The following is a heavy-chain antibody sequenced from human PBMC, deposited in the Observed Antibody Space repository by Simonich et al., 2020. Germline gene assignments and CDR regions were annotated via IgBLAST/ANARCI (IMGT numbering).Heavy chain of an antibody. J-gene: IGHJ1*01. V-gene: IGHV4-34*01. CDR3: ARGLRVAAAGTAFQH. CDR1: GGSFSGYY. CDR2: INHSGST. D-gene: IGHD6-13*01. Sequence: QVQLQQWGAGLLKPSETLSLTCAVYGGSFSGYYWSWIRQPPGKGLEWIGEINHSGSTKYNPSLKSRVTISGDTSKNQFSLKLSSVTAADTAVYYCARGLRVAAAGTAFQHWGQGTLVTVSS.